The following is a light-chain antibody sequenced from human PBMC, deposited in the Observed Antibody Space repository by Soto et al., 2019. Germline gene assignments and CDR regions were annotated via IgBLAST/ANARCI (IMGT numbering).Light chain of an antibody. Sequence: QSALTQPASVSGSPGQSIAISCTGTSSDVGAYNYVSWYQQHPGKAPKLMIYDVSNRPSGVSDRFSGSKSGNTACLTISGLQAEDEADYYCSSYTTSDTYVFGSGTKLTVL. V-gene: IGLV2-14*01. CDR2: DVS. J-gene: IGLJ1*01. CDR1: SSDVGAYNY. CDR3: SSYTTSDTYV.